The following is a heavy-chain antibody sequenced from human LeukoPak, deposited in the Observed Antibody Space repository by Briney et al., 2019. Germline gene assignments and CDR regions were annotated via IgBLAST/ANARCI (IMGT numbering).Heavy chain of an antibody. CDR3: AKDNRIVGATGDFDY. J-gene: IGHJ4*02. CDR2: ISGSGGST. V-gene: IGHV3-23*01. Sequence: GASLRLSCAASGFTFSSYAMSWVRQAPGKGLEWVSAISGSGGSTYYADSVKGRFTISRDNSKNTLYLQMNSLRAEDTAVYYCAKDNRIVGATGDFDYWGQGTLVTVSS. D-gene: IGHD1-26*01. CDR1: GFTFSSYA.